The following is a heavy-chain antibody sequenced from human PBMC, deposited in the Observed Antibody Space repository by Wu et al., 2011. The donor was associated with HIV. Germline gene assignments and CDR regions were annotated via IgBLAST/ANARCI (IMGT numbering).Heavy chain of an antibody. CDR1: GYAFANNY. D-gene: IGHD3-16*01. V-gene: IGHV1-69-2*01. CDR2: VDPANGET. Sequence: EVQLLQSGAEMKKPGTTLKISCKVSGYAFANNYMHWMKQAPGKGPEWMGLVDPANGETIYSEKFLGRITLTADTSTTTAYMELGSLKSDDTAVYYCARDLGGADFDYWGQGTLVTVSS. J-gene: IGHJ4*02. CDR3: ARDLGGADFDY.